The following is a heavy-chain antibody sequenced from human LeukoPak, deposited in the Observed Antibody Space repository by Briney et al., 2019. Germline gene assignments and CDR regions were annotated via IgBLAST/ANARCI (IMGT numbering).Heavy chain of an antibody. CDR2: ISYDGSNE. CDR3: ARDGGSGYGTMTDY. CDR1: GFTFSSYV. J-gene: IGHJ4*02. V-gene: IGHV3-30*04. Sequence: GRSLRLSCAASGFTFSSYVMHWVRQAPGKGLEWVAIISYDGSNEYYADSVKGRFTISRDNSKNTLYLQMNSLRAADTAVYYCARDGGSGYGTMTDYWGQGILVTVSS. D-gene: IGHD5-12*01.